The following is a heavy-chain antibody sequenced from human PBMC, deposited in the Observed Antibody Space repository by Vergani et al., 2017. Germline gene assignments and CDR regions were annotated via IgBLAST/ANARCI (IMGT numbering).Heavy chain of an antibody. CDR1: GFTFDDYA. Sequence: EVQLVESGGGLVQPGRSLRLSCAASGFTFDDYAMHWVRQAPGKGLEWVSGISSSSSYIYYADSVKGRFTISRDNAKNSLYLQMNSLRAEDTAVYYCARDGPSGSYSADAFDIWGQGTMVTVSS. V-gene: IGHV3-9*01. CDR3: ARDGPSGSYSADAFDI. CDR2: ISSSSSYI. J-gene: IGHJ3*02. D-gene: IGHD1-26*01.